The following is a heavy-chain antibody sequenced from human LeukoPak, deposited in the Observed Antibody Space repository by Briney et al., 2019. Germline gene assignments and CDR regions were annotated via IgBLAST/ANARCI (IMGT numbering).Heavy chain of an antibody. Sequence: SETLSLTCTVSGGSISSSSYYWGWIRQPPGKGLEWIGRIYTSGSTNYNPSLKSRVTMSVDTSKNQFSLKLSSVTAADTAVYYCARVVWFGRHDAFDIWGQGTMVTVSS. CDR2: IYTSGST. J-gene: IGHJ3*02. CDR1: GGSISSSSYY. V-gene: IGHV4-39*07. D-gene: IGHD3-10*01. CDR3: ARVVWFGRHDAFDI.